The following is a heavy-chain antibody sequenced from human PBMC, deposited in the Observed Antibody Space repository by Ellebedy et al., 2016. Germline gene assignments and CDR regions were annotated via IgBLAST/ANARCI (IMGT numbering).Heavy chain of an antibody. CDR3: ARVGASNYYDSSGHFDY. J-gene: IGHJ4*02. Sequence: GGSLRLSXAASGFTFSRYWMSWVRQAPGKGLEWVANMKQDGSEKYYVDSVKGRFTISRDNAKNSLYLQVNSLRVEDTAVYYCARVGASNYYDSSGHFDYWGQGALVTVSS. V-gene: IGHV3-7*01. CDR1: GFTFSRYW. CDR2: MKQDGSEK. D-gene: IGHD3-22*01.